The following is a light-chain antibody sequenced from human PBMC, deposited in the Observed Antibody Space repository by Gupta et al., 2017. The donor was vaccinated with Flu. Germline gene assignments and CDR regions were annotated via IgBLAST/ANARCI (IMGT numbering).Light chain of an antibody. J-gene: IGLJ2*01. CDR1: TSDFV. Sequence: QSALTPPRSVSGSPRQSVTISCTGATSDFVSWYRQHPGTAPKFIIYDVTKRPPGVPNRFSGSKPGNTASLTISGLQVEDEADYYCSSYAGINNFVIFGGGTKLTVL. CDR2: DVT. V-gene: IGLV2-11*01. CDR3: SSYAGINNFVI.